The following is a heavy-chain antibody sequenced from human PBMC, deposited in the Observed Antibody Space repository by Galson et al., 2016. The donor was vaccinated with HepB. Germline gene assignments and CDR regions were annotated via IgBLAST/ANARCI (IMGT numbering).Heavy chain of an antibody. CDR2: IDSSVIYI. V-gene: IGHV3-21*01. CDR1: GFTFRSSS. J-gene: IGHJ6*02. D-gene: IGHD3-22*01. Sequence: SLRLSCAASGFTFRSSSMHWVRQAPGKWLEWVSFIDSSVIYIHYAESVKGRFTISRDNAKNSLYLQMQSLRAEDTAVYYCARGVKSYDSSGYYGMDVWGQGTTVTVSS. CDR3: ARGVKSYDSSGYYGMDV.